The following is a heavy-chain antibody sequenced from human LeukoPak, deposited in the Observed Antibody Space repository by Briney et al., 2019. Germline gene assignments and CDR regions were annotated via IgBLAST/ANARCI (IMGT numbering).Heavy chain of an antibody. CDR1: GGSISGSTYY. J-gene: IGHJ4*02. Sequence: SQTLSLTCTVSGGSISGSTYYWGWIRQPAGKGLEWIGRIYASGSTSHNPSLKSRATISVDTSRNQFSLKLSSVTAADTAIYYCARDGGSYSLDYWGRGTLVTVSS. CDR2: IYASGST. CDR3: ARDGGSYSLDY. V-gene: IGHV4-61*02. D-gene: IGHD1-26*01.